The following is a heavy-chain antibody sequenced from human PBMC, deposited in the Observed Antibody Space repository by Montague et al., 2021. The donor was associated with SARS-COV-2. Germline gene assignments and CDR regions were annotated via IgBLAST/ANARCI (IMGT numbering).Heavy chain of an antibody. Sequence: PALVKPTQTLTLTCTFSGFSLTTDGMYVSWVRQPPGKALGWLARIDWDDDKYYSTSLKTRLTISKDTSKNQVVLRMTNMDPADTATYYCARNGVEPRGSGRYYSGNWLDPWGQGTLVTVSS. D-gene: IGHD3-10*01. CDR3: ARNGVEPRGSGRYYSGNWLDP. CDR2: IDWDDDK. CDR1: GFSLTTDGMY. V-gene: IGHV2-70*11. J-gene: IGHJ5*02.